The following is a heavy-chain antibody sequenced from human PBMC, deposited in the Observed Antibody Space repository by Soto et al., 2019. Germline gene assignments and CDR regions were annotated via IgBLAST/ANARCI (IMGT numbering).Heavy chain of an antibody. D-gene: IGHD2-15*01. J-gene: IGHJ4*02. CDR1: GFSLSSYA. CDR2: MSYDETKK. CDR3: AKDRRDGDFMHILVVDF. Sequence: QVQLVESGGGVVHPGGSLRLSCATSGFSLSSYAMHWVRQAPGKGLEWVALMSYDETKKYYADSVKGRFTISRDTSKNTLFLQMNNLRVEDTAVYYCAKDRRDGDFMHILVVDFWGQGALVTVSS. V-gene: IGHV3-30*18.